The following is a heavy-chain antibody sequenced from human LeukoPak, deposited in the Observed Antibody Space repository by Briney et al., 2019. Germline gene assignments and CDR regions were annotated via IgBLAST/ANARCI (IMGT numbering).Heavy chain of an antibody. CDR3: ARGSRYYYYYMDV. Sequence: GGSLRLSCAASGFTFSSHWMSWARQAPGKGLEWVANIKQDGSETYYEDSVKGRFTISRDNAKNSLYLQVNSLRAEDTGVHFCARGSRYYYYYMDVWGKGTTVTVSS. V-gene: IGHV3-7*01. J-gene: IGHJ6*03. D-gene: IGHD3-10*01. CDR2: IKQDGSET. CDR1: GFTFSSHW.